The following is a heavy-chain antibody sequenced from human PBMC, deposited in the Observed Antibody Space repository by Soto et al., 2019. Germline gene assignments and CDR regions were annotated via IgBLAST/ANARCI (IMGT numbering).Heavy chain of an antibody. CDR2: IYWDDDK. Sequence: QITLKESGPTLVKPTQTLTLTCTFSGFSLSSTRMAVGWIRQPPGKALEWLALIYWDDDKRYSPFLKSRLTITKDTSKTQVVLTMSIMDPVDTARYYCAHIVVAGLGYYLDYWGQGTLVTVSS. J-gene: IGHJ4*02. CDR1: GFSLSSTRMA. V-gene: IGHV2-5*02. D-gene: IGHD6-19*01. CDR3: AHIVVAGLGYYLDY.